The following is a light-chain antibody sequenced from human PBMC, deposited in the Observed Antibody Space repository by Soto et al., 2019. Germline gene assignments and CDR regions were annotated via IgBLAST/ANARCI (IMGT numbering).Light chain of an antibody. V-gene: IGLV3-21*02. CDR3: QVWDIKTDQYV. CDR1: NIATER. Sequence: ELTQPPSVSVAPGQTATITCGGDNIATERVHWYQQKPGQAPAVVVYDDSDRPSGIPERFSGSNSDNTATLTISRVDDGDEADYYCQVWDIKTDQYVFGTGTKVTVL. CDR2: DDS. J-gene: IGLJ1*01.